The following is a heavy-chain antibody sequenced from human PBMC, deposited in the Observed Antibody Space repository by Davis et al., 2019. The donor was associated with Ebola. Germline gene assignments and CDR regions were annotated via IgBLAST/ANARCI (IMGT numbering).Heavy chain of an antibody. CDR2: IKQDGSEK. D-gene: IGHD3-10*01. CDR1: GFTFSSYW. V-gene: IGHV3-7*01. Sequence: GESLKISCAASGFTFSSYWMSWVRQAPGKGLEWVANIKQDGSEKYYVDSVEGRFTISRDNAKNSLYLQMNSLRAEDTALYYCAKDWLFRGSVINPFDYWGQGSLVTVSS. CDR3: AKDWLFRGSVINPFDY. J-gene: IGHJ4*02.